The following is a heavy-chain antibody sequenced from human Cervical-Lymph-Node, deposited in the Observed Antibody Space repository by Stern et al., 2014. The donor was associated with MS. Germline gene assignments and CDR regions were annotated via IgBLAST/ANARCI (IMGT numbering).Heavy chain of an antibody. D-gene: IGHD2/OR15-2a*01. CDR3: ARLGILVNAFDI. V-gene: IGHV4-39*01. CDR2: LYHAGNT. Sequence: QEQLQESGPGLVKPSETLSLTCSVSGGSISSSGYYWGWIRQTPGRGLDWVGSLYHAGNTYYNPSLKSRVTISVDTSQRQFDLKVTSLTAADTAVYYCARLGILVNAFDIWGQGTVVTVSS. CDR1: GGSISSSGYY. J-gene: IGHJ3*02.